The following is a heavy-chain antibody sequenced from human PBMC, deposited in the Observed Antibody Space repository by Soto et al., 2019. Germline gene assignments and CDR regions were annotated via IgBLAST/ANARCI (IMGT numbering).Heavy chain of an antibody. CDR1: GGSLSGATYS. CDR3: ARSREFDY. V-gene: IGHV4-30-2*01. Sequence: SETLSLTCGVSGGSLSGATYSWNWIRQPPGKGLEWIGYIFPSGATYYNPSLKSRVTISIDVSKNQFSLSLRSLTAADTAVYYCARSREFDYWSQGTLVTVSS. CDR2: IFPSGAT. J-gene: IGHJ4*02.